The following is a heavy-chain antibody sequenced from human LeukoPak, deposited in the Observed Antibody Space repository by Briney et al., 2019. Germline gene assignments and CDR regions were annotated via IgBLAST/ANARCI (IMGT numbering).Heavy chain of an antibody. CDR1: GGSISSGGYS. CDR3: ARGSRYSSSKFIDY. D-gene: IGHD6-13*01. V-gene: IGHV4-30-2*01. J-gene: IGHJ4*02. CDR2: IYHSGST. Sequence: TPSETLSLTCAVSGGSISSGGYSWSWIRQPPGKGLEWIGYIYHSGSTYYNPSLKSRVTISVDTSKNQFSLKLSSVTAADTAVYYCARGSRYSSSKFIDYWGQGTLVTVSS.